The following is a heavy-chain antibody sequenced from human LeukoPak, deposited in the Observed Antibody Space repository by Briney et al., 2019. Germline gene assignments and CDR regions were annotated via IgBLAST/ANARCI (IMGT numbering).Heavy chain of an antibody. J-gene: IGHJ4*02. CDR1: GFTFSSYG. D-gene: IGHD6-19*01. CDR2: ISYDGSNK. V-gene: IGHV3-30*18. CDR3: AKEGRSGWYSGY. Sequence: GGSLRLSCAASGFTFSSYGMHWVRQAPGKGLEWVAVISYDGSNKYYADSVKGRFTISGDNSKNTLYLQMNSLRAEDTAVYYCAKEGRSGWYSGYWGQGTLVTVSS.